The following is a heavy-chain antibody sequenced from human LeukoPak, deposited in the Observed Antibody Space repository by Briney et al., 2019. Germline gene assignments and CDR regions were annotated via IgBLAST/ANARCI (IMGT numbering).Heavy chain of an antibody. Sequence: GGSLRLSCAASGFTFSSYSMNWVRQAPGKGLEWVSTIRGSDGGTYYADSLKGRFTISRDNSKNTLYLQMNSLRAEDTAVYYCAKGEHSSSLTWFDPWGQGTLVTVSS. J-gene: IGHJ5*02. V-gene: IGHV3-23*01. CDR2: IRGSDGGT. D-gene: IGHD6-13*01. CDR1: GFTFSSYS. CDR3: AKGEHSSSLTWFDP.